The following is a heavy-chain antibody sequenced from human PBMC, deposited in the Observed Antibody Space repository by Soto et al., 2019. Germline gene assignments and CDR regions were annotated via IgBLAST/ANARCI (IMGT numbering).Heavy chain of an antibody. CDR1: AFTPRPYC. V-gene: IGHV3-7*03. CDR2: IKHDGREK. J-gene: IGHJ6*02. CDR3: ARIGGTAMVYYYCYDMDV. Sequence: GSAFTPRPYCKSVGRPATGKRLEVVANIKHDGREKYYLDSGKFRFTISIGNAKNSLYLQMNSLRAEDTAVYYCARIGGTAMVYYYCYDMDVWGQET. D-gene: IGHD5-18*01.